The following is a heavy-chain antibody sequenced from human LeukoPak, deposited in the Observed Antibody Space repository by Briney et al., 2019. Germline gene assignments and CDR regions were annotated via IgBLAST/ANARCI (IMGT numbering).Heavy chain of an antibody. CDR2: INHSGST. CDR1: GGSFSGYY. CDR3: ARECSSSSYYYYYYMDV. V-gene: IGHV4-34*01. J-gene: IGHJ6*03. Sequence: SETLSLTCAVYGGSFSGYYWSWIRQPPGKGLEWIGEINHSGSTNYSPSLKSRVTISVDTSKNQFSLKLSSVTAADTAVYYCARECSSSSYYYYYYMDVWGKGTTVTVSS. D-gene: IGHD6-6*01.